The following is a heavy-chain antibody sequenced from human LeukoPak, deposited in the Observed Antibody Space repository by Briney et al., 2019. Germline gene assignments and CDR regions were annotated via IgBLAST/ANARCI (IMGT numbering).Heavy chain of an antibody. J-gene: IGHJ4*02. CDR2: IKQDGSEK. CDR1: GFNFGTYW. D-gene: IGHD1-26*01. Sequence: GGSLRLSCAGSGFNFGTYWMSWVRQAPGKGLEWVANIKQDGSEKYYVDSVKGRFTISRDNAKNSLYLQMNSLRAEDTAVYYCARAPTYSGSYWLDYWGQGTLVTVSS. CDR3: ARAPTYSGSYWLDY. V-gene: IGHV3-7*01.